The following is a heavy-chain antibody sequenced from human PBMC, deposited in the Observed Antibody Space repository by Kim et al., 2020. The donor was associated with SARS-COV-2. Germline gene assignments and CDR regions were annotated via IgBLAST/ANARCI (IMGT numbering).Heavy chain of an antibody. V-gene: IGHV3-53*01. Sequence: YQDPWNGRFTISRDNSKNTLYLQMNSMRAEDTAVYYCARVEAAGTYYFDYWGQGTLVTVSS. D-gene: IGHD6-13*01. CDR3: ARVEAAGTYYFDY. J-gene: IGHJ4*02.